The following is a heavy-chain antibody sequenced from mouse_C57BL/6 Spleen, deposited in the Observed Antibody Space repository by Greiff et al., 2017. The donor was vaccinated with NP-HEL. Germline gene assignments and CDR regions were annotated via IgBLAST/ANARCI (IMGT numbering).Heavy chain of an antibody. D-gene: IGHD2-5*01. CDR1: GHTFTSYW. Sequence: QVQLQQPGAELVMPGASVKLSCKASGHTFTSYWMHWVKQRPGQGLEWIGEIDPSDSYTNYNQKFKGKSTLTVDKSSSTAYMQLSSLTSEDSAVYYCARSSNSYWYFDVWGTGTTVTVSS. J-gene: IGHJ1*03. CDR3: ARSSNSYWYFDV. CDR2: IDPSDSYT. V-gene: IGHV1-69*01.